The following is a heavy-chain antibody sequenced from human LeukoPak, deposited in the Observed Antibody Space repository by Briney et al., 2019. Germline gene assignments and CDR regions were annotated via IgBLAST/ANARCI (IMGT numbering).Heavy chain of an antibody. Sequence: SETLSLTCTVSGGSISSSSYYWGWIRQPPGKGLEWIGSIYYSGSTYYNPSLKSRVTISVDTSKNQFSLKLSSVTAADTAVYYCASVAVVTAPSPWGYYFDYWGQGTLVTVSS. J-gene: IGHJ4*02. CDR2: IYYSGST. CDR1: GGSISSSSYY. V-gene: IGHV4-39*07. CDR3: ASVAVVTAPSPWGYYFDY. D-gene: IGHD2-21*02.